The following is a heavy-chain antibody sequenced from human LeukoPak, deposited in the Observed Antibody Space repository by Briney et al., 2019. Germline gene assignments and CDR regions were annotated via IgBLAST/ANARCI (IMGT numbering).Heavy chain of an antibody. D-gene: IGHD6-19*01. J-gene: IGHJ6*04. CDR2: INHSGST. CDR3: ARGGPYSSGWSVYYYYGMDV. V-gene: IGHV4-34*01. Sequence: SETLSLTCAVYGGSFSGYYWSWIRQPPGKGLEWIGEINHSGSTNYNPSLKSRVTISVDTSKNHFSLKLSSVTAADTAVYYCARGGPYSSGWSVYYYYGMDVWAKGPRSPSPQ. CDR1: GGSFSGYY.